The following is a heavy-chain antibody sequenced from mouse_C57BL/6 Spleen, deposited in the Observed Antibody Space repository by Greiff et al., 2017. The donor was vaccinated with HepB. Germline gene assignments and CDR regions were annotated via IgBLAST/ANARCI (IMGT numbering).Heavy chain of an antibody. D-gene: IGHD2-3*01. J-gene: IGHJ2*01. CDR3: AHLVDGHFDY. CDR1: GYTFTSYW. V-gene: IGHV1-50*01. Sequence: QVQLQQPGAELVKPGASVKLSCKASGYTFTSYWMQWVKQRPGQGLEWIGEIDPSDSYTNYNQKFKGKATLTVDTSSSTAYMQLSSLPSADSAVSYYAHLVDGHFDYWGQGTTLTVSS. CDR2: IDPSDSYT.